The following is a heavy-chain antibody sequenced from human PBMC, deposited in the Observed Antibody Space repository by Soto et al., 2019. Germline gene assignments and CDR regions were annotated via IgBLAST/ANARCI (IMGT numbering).Heavy chain of an antibody. CDR2: INHVGGT. CDR3: VRIRYQLPSSVLWLDP. V-gene: IGHV4-34*01. D-gene: IGHD3-16*01. Sequence: PSETLSLTCAVYGGFLSESYWTSIRQPPGKGLEWIGEINHVGGTNYNPSLKSRVTMSVDTSQNQFSLRLISVTAADTAMYFCVRIRYQLPSSVLWLDPWGQGTPVTVSS. CDR1: GGFLSESY. J-gene: IGHJ5*02.